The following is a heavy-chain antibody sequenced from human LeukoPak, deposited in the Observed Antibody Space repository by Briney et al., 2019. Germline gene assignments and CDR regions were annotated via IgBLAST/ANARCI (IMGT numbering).Heavy chain of an antibody. CDR2: ISYDGSNK. Sequence: GRSLRLSCAASGFTFSSYAMHWVRQAPGKGLEWVAVISYDGSNKYYADSVKGRFTISRDNSKNTLYLQMNSLRAEDTAVYCCAREGLLWFGELLDYYYYGMDVWGQGTTVTVSS. CDR1: GFTFSSYA. D-gene: IGHD3-10*01. V-gene: IGHV3-30-3*01. J-gene: IGHJ6*02. CDR3: AREGLLWFGELLDYYYYGMDV.